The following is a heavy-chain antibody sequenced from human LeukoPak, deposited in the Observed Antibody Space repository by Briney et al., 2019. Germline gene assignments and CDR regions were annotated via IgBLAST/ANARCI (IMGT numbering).Heavy chain of an antibody. V-gene: IGHV3-74*01. CDR2: IKSDGRST. Sequence: PGGSLRLSCAASGFTVSSNYMSWVRQAPGKGLVWVSRIKSDGRSTGYADSVKGRFTISRDNAKNTLYLQMDSLRDEDTAVYYCAREEYPGGSDHWGQGTLVTVSS. J-gene: IGHJ4*02. CDR3: AREEYPGGSDH. CDR1: GFTVSSNY. D-gene: IGHD2-8*02.